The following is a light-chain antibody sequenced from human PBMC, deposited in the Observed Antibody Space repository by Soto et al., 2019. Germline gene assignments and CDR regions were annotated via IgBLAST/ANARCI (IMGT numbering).Light chain of an antibody. V-gene: IGKV3-15*01. CDR1: QSISSN. CDR3: QQYNNWPPWT. J-gene: IGKJ1*01. Sequence: EIVMPQSPATLSVSPGEGATLSCRASQSISSNLAWYQQKPVQAPRLLIYGASTRATGIPARFSGSGSGTEFTLTISSLQSEDFAVYYCQQYNNWPPWTFGQGTKVDIK. CDR2: GAS.